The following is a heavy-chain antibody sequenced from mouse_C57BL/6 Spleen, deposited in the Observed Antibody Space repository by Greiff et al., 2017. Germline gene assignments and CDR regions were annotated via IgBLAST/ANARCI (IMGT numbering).Heavy chain of an antibody. J-gene: IGHJ2*01. D-gene: IGHD2-1*01. CDR2: INPSNGGT. CDR1: GYTFTSYW. CDR3: ARTSTMVPRDYFDY. Sequence: QVQLQQPGTELVKPGASVKLSCKASGYTFTSYWMHWVKQRPGQGLEWIGNINPSNGGTNYNEKFKSKATLTVDKSSSTAYMQLSSLTSEDSAVDYCARTSTMVPRDYFDYWGQGTTLTVSS. V-gene: IGHV1-53*01.